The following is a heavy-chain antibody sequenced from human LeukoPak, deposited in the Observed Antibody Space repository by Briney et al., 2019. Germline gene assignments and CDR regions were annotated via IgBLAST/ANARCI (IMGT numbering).Heavy chain of an antibody. CDR3: AKNEGWELPSYYFDY. CDR2: IHKHGGDP. CDR1: GLTFSDYA. Sequence: AQPGASLRLSCAASGLTFSDYAMSWVRQAPGKGLEWVSLIHKHGGDPSYADSVKGPFTVSRENSKNTLWLQMNSLRADDTAVYYCAKNEGWELPSYYFDYWGHGTLITVSS. D-gene: IGHD4-23*01. V-gene: IGHV3-23*03. J-gene: IGHJ4*01.